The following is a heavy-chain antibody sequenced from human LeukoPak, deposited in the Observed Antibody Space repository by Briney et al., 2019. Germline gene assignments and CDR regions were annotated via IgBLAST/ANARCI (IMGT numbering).Heavy chain of an antibody. J-gene: IGHJ4*02. D-gene: IGHD2/OR15-2a*01. CDR3: AKPNSR. V-gene: IGHV3-7*01. CDR2: IKEDGTGK. CDR1: GFTFSNSW. Sequence: PGGSLRLSCAASGFTFSNSWMHWLRQAPGKGLEWVANIKEDGTGKYYGDSVKGRFTISRDNGKNSLYLQMNSLTIEDTAVYYCAKPNSRWGQGTLVTVSS.